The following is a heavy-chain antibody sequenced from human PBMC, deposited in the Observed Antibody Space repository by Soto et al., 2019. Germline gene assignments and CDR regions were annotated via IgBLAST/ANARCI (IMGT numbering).Heavy chain of an antibody. CDR3: ARAYEGDYFDY. CDR2: ISYDGSNK. Sequence: GGSLRLSCAASGFTFNNYAMHWVRQAPGKGLEWVALISYDGSNKYYADSVKGRFTISRDNSKNTLYLQMNSLRAEDTAVYYCARAYEGDYFDYWGQGTLVTVSS. V-gene: IGHV3-30-3*01. CDR1: GFTFNNYA. D-gene: IGHD3-16*01. J-gene: IGHJ4*02.